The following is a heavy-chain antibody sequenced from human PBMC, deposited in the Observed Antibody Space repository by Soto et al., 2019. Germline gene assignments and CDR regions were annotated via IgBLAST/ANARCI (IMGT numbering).Heavy chain of an antibody. CDR1: GFTFSRSW. CDR3: ARGEGQLNVGNTSYFGYYYGLDV. Sequence: GGSLRLSCAASGFTFSRSWMTWVRQAPGKGLEWVANINQDGSEEYYVDSVKGRFTISRDNAKNLLSLQVNSLRPEDTAVYYCARGEGQLNVGNTSYFGYYYGLDVWGQGTSVTVSS. J-gene: IGHJ6*02. CDR2: INQDGSEE. D-gene: IGHD2-2*01. V-gene: IGHV3-7*05.